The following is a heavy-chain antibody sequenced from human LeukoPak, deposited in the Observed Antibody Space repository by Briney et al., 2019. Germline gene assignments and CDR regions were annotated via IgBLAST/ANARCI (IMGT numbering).Heavy chain of an antibody. CDR2: IYTSGST. Sequence: SETLSLTCTVYGGSISSGRYYWSWIRQPAGKGLEWIGRIYTSGSTNYNPSLKSRVTISVDTSKNQFSLKLSSVTAAETAVYFCAREIGVVPAATDAFDIWGQGTMVTVSS. D-gene: IGHD2-2*01. V-gene: IGHV4-61*02. J-gene: IGHJ3*02. CDR3: AREIGVVPAATDAFDI. CDR1: GGSISSGRYY.